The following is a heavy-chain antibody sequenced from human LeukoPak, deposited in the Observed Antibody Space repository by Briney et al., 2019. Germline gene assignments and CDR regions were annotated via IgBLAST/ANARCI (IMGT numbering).Heavy chain of an antibody. Sequence: ASVKVSCKASGYTFTGYYMHWVRQAPGQGLEWMGWINPNSGGTNYAQKFQGRVTMTRDTSISTAYMELSRLRSDDTAVYYCASFIEMATIERYYYGMDVWGQGTTVTVSS. D-gene: IGHD5-24*01. CDR2: INPNSGGT. CDR1: GYTFTGYY. J-gene: IGHJ6*02. V-gene: IGHV1-2*02. CDR3: ASFIEMATIERYYYGMDV.